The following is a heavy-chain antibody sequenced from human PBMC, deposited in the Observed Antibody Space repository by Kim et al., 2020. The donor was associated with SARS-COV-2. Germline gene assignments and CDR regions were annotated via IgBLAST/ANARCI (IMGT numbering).Heavy chain of an antibody. Sequence: SVKVSCKASGGTFSSYAISWVRQAPGQGLEWMGGIIPIFGTANYAQKFQGRVTITADESTSTAYMELSSLRSEDTAVYYCARRRGAMVRGGGGYYYGMDVWGQGTTVTVSS. V-gene: IGHV1-69*13. CDR1: GGTFSSYA. CDR3: ARRRGAMVRGGGGYYYGMDV. D-gene: IGHD3-10*01. J-gene: IGHJ6*02. CDR2: IIPIFGTA.